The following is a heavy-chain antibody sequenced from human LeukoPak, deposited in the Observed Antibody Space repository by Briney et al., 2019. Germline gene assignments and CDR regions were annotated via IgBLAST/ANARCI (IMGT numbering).Heavy chain of an antibody. CDR1: GGSISSYY. Sequence: SETLSLTCTVSGGSISSYYWSWIRQPPGKGLDWIGEINHSGSINYNPSLKSRFTISVDTSKNQFSLKLSSVTAADTAVYYCARGMGYFDSSGYYHDYGMDVWGQGTTVTVSS. J-gene: IGHJ6*02. D-gene: IGHD3-22*01. V-gene: IGHV4-34*01. CDR3: ARGMGYFDSSGYYHDYGMDV. CDR2: INHSGSI.